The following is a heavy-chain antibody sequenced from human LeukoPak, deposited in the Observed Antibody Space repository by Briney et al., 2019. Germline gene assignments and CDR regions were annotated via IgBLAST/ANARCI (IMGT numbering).Heavy chain of an antibody. J-gene: IGHJ5*02. V-gene: IGHV1-8*01. Sequence: ASVKVSCKASGYTFTSYDINWVRQATGPGLEWMGWMNPNSGNTGYSQKFQGRVTMTRNTSISQAYMELRSLRSEDAAVYYCARARYSSSWYYVTGLTDNWFDPWGQGTLVTVSS. D-gene: IGHD6-13*01. CDR3: ARARYSSSWYYVTGLTDNWFDP. CDR1: GYTFTSYD. CDR2: MNPNSGNT.